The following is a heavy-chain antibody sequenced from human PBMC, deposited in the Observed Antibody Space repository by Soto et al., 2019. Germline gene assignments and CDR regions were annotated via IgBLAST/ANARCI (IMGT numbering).Heavy chain of an antibody. CDR2: INPESTTL. V-gene: IGHV3-74*01. CDR1: EITLNIYW. CDR3: TKDTFGDWDS. Sequence: PGGSLRLSCTASEITLNIYWMHWIRQAPGKGLVWVSRINPESTTLTYADSVTGRFTISRDSAKNTLYLQMNGLSAEDTEIYYCTKDTFGDWDSWGQGTLVTVSS. D-gene: IGHD2-21*02. J-gene: IGHJ4*02.